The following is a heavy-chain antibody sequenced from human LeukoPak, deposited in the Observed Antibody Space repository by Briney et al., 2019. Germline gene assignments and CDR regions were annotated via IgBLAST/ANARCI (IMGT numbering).Heavy chain of an antibody. D-gene: IGHD3-10*01. Sequence: PSETLSLTCTVSGGSISSYYWSWIRQPPGKGLEWIGYIYYSGSTNYNPSLKSRVTISVDTSKNQFSLKLSSVTAADTAVYYCARRSPCYGMDVWGQGTTVTVSS. CDR2: IYYSGST. V-gene: IGHV4-59*08. CDR3: ARRSPCYGMDV. J-gene: IGHJ6*02. CDR1: GGSISSYY.